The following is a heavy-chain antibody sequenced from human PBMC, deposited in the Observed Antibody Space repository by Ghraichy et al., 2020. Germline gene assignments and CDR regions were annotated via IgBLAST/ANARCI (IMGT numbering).Heavy chain of an antibody. CDR2: ISVSGGST. Sequence: SCAASGFTFSNYAMTWVRQAPGKGLEWVSAISVSGGSTYFADSVRGRCAISRDNSKNTLYLQMNSLRPEDTAVYYCAKDIKATDNPRGYFDYWGQGGLVTVSS. J-gene: IGHJ4*02. CDR1: GFTFSNYA. D-gene: IGHD1-1*01. V-gene: IGHV3-23*01. CDR3: AKDIKATDNPRGYFDY.